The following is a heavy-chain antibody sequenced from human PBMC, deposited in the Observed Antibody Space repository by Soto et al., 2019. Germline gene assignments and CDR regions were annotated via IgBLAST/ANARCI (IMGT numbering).Heavy chain of an antibody. D-gene: IGHD3-10*01. J-gene: IGHJ4*02. CDR3: ARDVYKNYGSGSYYIPFDY. CDR2: IIPIFGTA. V-gene: IGHV1-69*01. Sequence: QVQLVQSGAEVKKPGSSVKVSCKASGGTFSSYAMSWVRQAPGQGLDWLGGIIPIFGTANYAQKFQGRVTITADESTSTAYMELSSRRSEDTAVYYCARDVYKNYGSGSYYIPFDYWCQGTLVTDSS. CDR1: GGTFSSYA.